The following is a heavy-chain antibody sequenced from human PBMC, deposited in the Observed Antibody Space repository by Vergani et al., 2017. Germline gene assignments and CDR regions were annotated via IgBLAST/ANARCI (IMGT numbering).Heavy chain of an antibody. CDR1: GFTLGDYA. J-gene: IGHJ5*02. Sequence: EVHLVESGGGLVQPGRSLRLSCSGSGFTLGDYAMTWVRQAPGKGLEWVAFIWSKPYGGTTEYAASVKGRFTISRDDSKSIAYLQMSSLKAEDTAVYYCTTAPYGPLDPWGQGTLVTVSS. CDR3: TTAPYGPLDP. CDR2: IWSKPYGGTT. D-gene: IGHD4-17*01. V-gene: IGHV3-49*04.